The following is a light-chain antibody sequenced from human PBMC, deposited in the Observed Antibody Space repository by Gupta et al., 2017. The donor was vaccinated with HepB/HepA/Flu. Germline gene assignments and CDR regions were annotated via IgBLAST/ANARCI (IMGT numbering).Light chain of an antibody. CDR2: DAS. CDR3: QQDNSLPLT. V-gene: IGKV1-12*01. J-gene: IGKJ4*02. CDR1: QDINRW. Sequence: DLQMTQSPSSVSASVGDRVTITCRASQDINRWLAWYQQKPGKAPKLLIYDASTLQSGVPSRFSGSGSGTEFTLTISSLQPDDFATYFCQQDNSLPLTFGRGTKVDIK.